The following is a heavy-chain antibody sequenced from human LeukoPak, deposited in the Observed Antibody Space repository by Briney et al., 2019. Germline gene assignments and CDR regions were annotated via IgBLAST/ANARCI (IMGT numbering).Heavy chain of an antibody. CDR1: GGSISSYY. CDR2: ICTSGST. Sequence: SETLSLTCTVSGGSISSYYWSWIRQPPGKGLEWIGYICTSGSTNYNPSLKSRVTISVDTSKNQFSLKLSSVTAADTAVYYCARGYSYGYYFDYWGQGTLVTVSS. CDR3: ARGYSYGYYFDY. J-gene: IGHJ4*02. D-gene: IGHD5-18*01. V-gene: IGHV4-4*09.